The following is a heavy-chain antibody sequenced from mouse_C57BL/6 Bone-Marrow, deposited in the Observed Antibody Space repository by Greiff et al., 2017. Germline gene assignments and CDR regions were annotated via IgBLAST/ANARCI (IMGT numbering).Heavy chain of an antibody. V-gene: IGHV1-85*01. J-gene: IGHJ1*03. CDR3: ARSDYYGTWYFDV. D-gene: IGHD1-1*01. CDR1: GYTFTSYD. Sequence: QVTLKESGPELVKPGASVKLSCKASGYTFTSYDINWVKQRPGQGLEWIGWIYPRDGSTKYNEKFKGKATLTVDTSSSTAYMELHSLTSEDSAVYFCARSDYYGTWYFDVWGTGTTVTVSS. CDR2: IYPRDGST.